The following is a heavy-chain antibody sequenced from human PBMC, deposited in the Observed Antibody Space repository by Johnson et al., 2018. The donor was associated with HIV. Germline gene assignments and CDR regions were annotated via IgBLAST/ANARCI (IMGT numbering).Heavy chain of an antibody. V-gene: IGHV3-30*14. CDR2: ISYDGNIK. J-gene: IGHJ3*02. CDR1: GYTFSGYA. CDR3: ARDVRVVVAATDAFDI. Sequence: QVQLVESGGGVVQPGRSLRLSCVGSGYTFSGYAMHWVRQAPGKGLEWMAFISYDGNIKFYADYVKGRFSISRDNSKNTLYLQMNSLRAEDTAVYYCARDVRVVVAATDAFDIWGQGTMVTVSS. D-gene: IGHD2-15*01.